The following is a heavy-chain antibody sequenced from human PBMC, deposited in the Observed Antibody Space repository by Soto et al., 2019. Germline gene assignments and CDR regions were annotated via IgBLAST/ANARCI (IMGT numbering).Heavy chain of an antibody. CDR1: GYSFTSYW. Sequence: EVQLVQSGAEVKKPGESLQISCKGSGYSFTSYWIGWVRQMPGKGLEWMGIIYPGDSDTRYSPSFQGQVTISADKSISTAYLQWSSLKASDTAMYYCARQPLWSSSPDDAFDIWGQGTMVTVSS. CDR3: ARQPLWSSSPDDAFDI. CDR2: IYPGDSDT. D-gene: IGHD6-6*01. V-gene: IGHV5-51*01. J-gene: IGHJ3*02.